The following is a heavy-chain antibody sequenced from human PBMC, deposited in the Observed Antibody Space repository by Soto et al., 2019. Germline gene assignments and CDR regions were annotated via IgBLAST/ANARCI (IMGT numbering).Heavy chain of an antibody. Sequence: QVQLQQWGAGLLKPSETLSLTCAVYGGSFSGYYWSWIRQPPGKGLEWIGEINHSGSTNYNPSIKSRVTISVDTSKNQFSLKLSSVTAADTAVYYCARGAPTYYDYIWGSYRYTFDYWGQGTLVTVSS. CDR3: ARGAPTYYDYIWGSYRYTFDY. CDR2: INHSGST. D-gene: IGHD3-16*02. J-gene: IGHJ4*02. CDR1: GGSFSGYY. V-gene: IGHV4-34*01.